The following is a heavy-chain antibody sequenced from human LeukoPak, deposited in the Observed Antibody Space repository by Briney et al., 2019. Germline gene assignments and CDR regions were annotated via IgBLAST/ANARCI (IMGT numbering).Heavy chain of an antibody. J-gene: IGHJ5*02. V-gene: IGHV4-34*01. Sequence: PSETLSLTCAVYGGSFSGHYWSWIRQPPGKGLEWIGEINDSGNTNCNPSLKSRVTLSVDTSKNQFSLKLSSVTAADTATYYCARRIWQLQRANWFDPWGQGTLVTVSS. D-gene: IGHD4-11*01. CDR2: INDSGNT. CDR1: GGSFSGHY. CDR3: ARRIWQLQRANWFDP.